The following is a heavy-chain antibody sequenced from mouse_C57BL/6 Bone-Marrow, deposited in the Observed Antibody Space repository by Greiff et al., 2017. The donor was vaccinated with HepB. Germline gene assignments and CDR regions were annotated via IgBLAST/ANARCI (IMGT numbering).Heavy chain of an antibody. CDR2: IHPNSGST. J-gene: IGHJ4*01. V-gene: IGHV1-64*01. CDR3: AGYAMDY. Sequence: QVQLQQPGAELVKPGASVKLSCKATGYTFTSHGMHWVNQRPGQGLEWIGMIHPNSGSTNYNETFKSKATPTGDKSSSTAYMQLSSLTSEDSAVYYCAGYAMDYWGQGTSVTVSS. CDR1: GYTFTSHG.